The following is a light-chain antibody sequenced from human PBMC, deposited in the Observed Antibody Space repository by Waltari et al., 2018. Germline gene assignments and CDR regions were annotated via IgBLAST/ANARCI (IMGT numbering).Light chain of an antibody. CDR3: QQRSNRPLT. J-gene: IGKJ4*01. Sequence: EIVLTQSPATLSLSPGERATLSCRASQSVGSYLAWYQQKPGQAPRLLIYDASNRATGIPARFSCSGSGTDFTLTISSLEPEDFAIYYCQQRSNRPLTFGGGTKVEIK. CDR1: QSVGSY. CDR2: DAS. V-gene: IGKV3-11*01.